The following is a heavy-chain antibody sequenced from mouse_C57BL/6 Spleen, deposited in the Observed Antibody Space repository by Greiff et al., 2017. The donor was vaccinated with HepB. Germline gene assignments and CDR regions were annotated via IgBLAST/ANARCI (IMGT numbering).Heavy chain of an antibody. V-gene: IGHV1-47*01. CDR3: ARGVYYYAMDY. Sequence: VQLVESGAELVKPGASVTMSCKASGYTFTTYPIEWLKQNHGKSLEWIGNFHPYNDDTKYNEKFKGKATLTVEKSSSTVYLELSRLTSDDSAVYYCARGVYYYAMDYWGQGTSVTVSS. CDR1: GYTFTTYP. J-gene: IGHJ4*01. CDR2: FHPYNDDT.